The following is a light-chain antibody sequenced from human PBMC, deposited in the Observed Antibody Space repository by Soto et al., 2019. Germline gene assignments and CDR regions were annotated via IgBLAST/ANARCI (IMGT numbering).Light chain of an antibody. CDR3: GTWDSSLSADV. CDR2: END. V-gene: IGLV1-51*02. Sequence: QSVLTQPPSVSAAPGQKVTISCSGSSSNIGVTSVSWYQQLPGAAPKLLIYENDKRPSGIPDPFSGSKSGTSATLGITGLQNGDEADYYCGTWDSSLSADVFGTGTKVTVL. J-gene: IGLJ1*01. CDR1: SSNIGVTS.